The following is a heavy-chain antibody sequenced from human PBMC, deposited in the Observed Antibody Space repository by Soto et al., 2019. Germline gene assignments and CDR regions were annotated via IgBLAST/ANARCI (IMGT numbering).Heavy chain of an antibody. CDR1: GGSISSGGYY. CDR2: IYYSGST. J-gene: IGHJ4*02. CDR3: ARDLPGRYSGYDFIGGYFDY. Sequence: SETLSLTCTVSGGSISSGGYYWSWIRQHPGKGLEWIGYIYYSGSTYYNPSLKSRVTISVDTSKNQFSLKLSSVTAADTAVYYCARDLPGRYSGYDFIGGYFDYWGQGTLVTVSS. D-gene: IGHD5-12*01. V-gene: IGHV4-31*03.